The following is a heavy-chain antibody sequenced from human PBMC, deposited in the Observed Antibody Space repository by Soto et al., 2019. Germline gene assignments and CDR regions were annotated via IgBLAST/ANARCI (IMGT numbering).Heavy chain of an antibody. V-gene: IGHV3-21*01. CDR1: GFTFSSYA. D-gene: IGHD3-22*01. J-gene: IGHJ4*02. Sequence: GGSLRICCAASGFTFSSYAMRWVRQAPGKGLEWVSAISSSSSYIYYADSVKGRFTISRDNAKNSLYLQMNSLRAEDTAVYYCASHPRDSSGYWYYFDYWGQGTLVTVSS. CDR3: ASHPRDSSGYWYYFDY. CDR2: ISSSSSYI.